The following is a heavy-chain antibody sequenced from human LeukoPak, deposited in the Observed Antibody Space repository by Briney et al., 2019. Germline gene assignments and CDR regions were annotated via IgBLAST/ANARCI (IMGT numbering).Heavy chain of an antibody. D-gene: IGHD3-22*01. J-gene: IGHJ2*01. CDR3: ARGVTMIVVVIHDWYFDL. CDR1: GGSISSSSYY. Sequence: SETLSLTCTASGGSISSSSYYWGWIRQPPGKGLEWIGSIYYTRSTYYNPSLKSRVTISVDTSKNQFSLKLTSVTAADTAVYYCARGVTMIVVVIHDWYFDLWGRGTLVTVSS. CDR2: IYYTRST. V-gene: IGHV4-39*01.